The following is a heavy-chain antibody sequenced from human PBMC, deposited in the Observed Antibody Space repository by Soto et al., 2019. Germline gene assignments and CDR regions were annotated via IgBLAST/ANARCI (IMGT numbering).Heavy chain of an antibody. Sequence: SETLSLTCTVSGGSVSSGIYYWSWIRQPPGKGLEWIGYIYYSGSTNYNPSLKSRVTISVDTSKNQFSLKLSSVTAADTAVYYCASLVVTAIDNWFDPWGQGTLVTVSS. D-gene: IGHD2-21*02. CDR3: ASLVVTAIDNWFDP. CDR2: IYYSGST. J-gene: IGHJ5*02. V-gene: IGHV4-61*01. CDR1: GGSVSSGIYY.